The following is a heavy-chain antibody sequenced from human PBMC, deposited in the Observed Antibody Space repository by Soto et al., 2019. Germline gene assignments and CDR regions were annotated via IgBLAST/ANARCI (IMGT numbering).Heavy chain of an antibody. V-gene: IGHV3-23*01. D-gene: IGHD3-10*01. J-gene: IGHJ4*02. Sequence: GGSLRLSCAASGFTFSSYAMSWVRQAPGKGLEWVSAISGSGGSTYYADSVKGRFTISRDNSKNTLYLQMNSLRAEDTAVYYCAKTTYYYGSGSYTAVFYFDYWGQGTLVTVSS. CDR2: ISGSGGST. CDR1: GFTFSSYA. CDR3: AKTTYYYGSGSYTAVFYFDY.